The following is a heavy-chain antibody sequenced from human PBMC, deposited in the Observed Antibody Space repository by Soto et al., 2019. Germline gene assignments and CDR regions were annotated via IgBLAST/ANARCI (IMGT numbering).Heavy chain of an antibody. CDR3: ARRAV. CDR1: GFTFSTYS. V-gene: IGHV3-48*01. J-gene: IGHJ6*02. CDR2: VTTSSSTI. Sequence: EVQLVESGGGLVQPGGSLRLSCAASGFTFSTYSMNWVRQAPGKGLEWISYVTTSSSTIYYADSVKGRFTISRDNAKNSLYLQMNSLRVEDTAVYYCARRAVWGQGTTVTVS.